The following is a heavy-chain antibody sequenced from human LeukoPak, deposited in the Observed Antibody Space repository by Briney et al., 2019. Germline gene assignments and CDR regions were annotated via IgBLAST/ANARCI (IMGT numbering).Heavy chain of an antibody. CDR2: INWNGGST. V-gene: IGHV3-20*01. D-gene: IGHD3-3*01. J-gene: IGHJ3*02. Sequence: GGSLRLSCAASGFTFDDYGMSWVRQAPRKGLEWVSGINWNGGSTGYADSVKGRFTISRDNAKNSLYLQMNSLRAEDTALYHCARALYYDFWSGSPDDAFDIWGQGTMVTVSS. CDR3: ARALYYDFWSGSPDDAFDI. CDR1: GFTFDDYG.